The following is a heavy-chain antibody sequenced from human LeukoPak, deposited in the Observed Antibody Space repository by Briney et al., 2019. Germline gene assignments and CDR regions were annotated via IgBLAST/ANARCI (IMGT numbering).Heavy chain of an antibody. J-gene: IGHJ4*02. Sequence: GRSLRLSCAASGFTFSSYGMHWVRQAPGKGLEWVAVISYDGSNKYYADSVKGRFTISRDNSKNTLYLQMNSLRAEDTVVYYCAKSGSGYSYGLDYWGQGTLVTVSS. CDR1: GFTFSSYG. D-gene: IGHD5-18*01. CDR3: AKSGSGYSYGLDY. V-gene: IGHV3-30*18. CDR2: ISYDGSNK.